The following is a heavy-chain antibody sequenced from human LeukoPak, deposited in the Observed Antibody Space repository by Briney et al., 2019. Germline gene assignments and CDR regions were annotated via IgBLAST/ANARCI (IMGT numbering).Heavy chain of an antibody. CDR1: GYTFTDYN. J-gene: IGHJ6*03. V-gene: IGHV1-2*07. Sequence: ASVKVSCKTSGYTFTDYNMHWVRQAPGQGPEWMGWIDPNRGGTNYAHRFQDRVTITRDTSISTVYMELNNLRSDDTAVYYCATRDGYGGHETYGYYMDVWGKGTTVTVSS. CDR3: ATRDGYGGHETYGYYMDV. CDR2: IDPNRGGT. D-gene: IGHD5-12*01.